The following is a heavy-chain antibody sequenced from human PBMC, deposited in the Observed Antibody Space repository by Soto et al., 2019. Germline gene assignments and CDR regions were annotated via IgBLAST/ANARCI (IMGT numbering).Heavy chain of an antibody. J-gene: IGHJ4*02. Sequence: QVQLVESGGGLVKPGGSLRLSCAASGFTFSDYYMTWIRQAPGKGLEYISYISGSGTTKYHADSVKGRFTISRDNAKNSLYLQMNLLRAEDTAVYYCARGGYSGYVIYWGQGTLVTVSS. CDR3: ARGGYSGYVIY. V-gene: IGHV3-11*01. CDR2: ISGSGTTK. CDR1: GFTFSDYY. D-gene: IGHD5-12*01.